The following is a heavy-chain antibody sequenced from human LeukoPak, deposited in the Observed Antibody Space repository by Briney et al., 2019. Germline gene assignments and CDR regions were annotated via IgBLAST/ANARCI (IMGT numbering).Heavy chain of an antibody. CDR3: ATDRDYYDSSGYYQDY. CDR1: GYTLTELS. CDR2: FDPEDGET. J-gene: IGHJ4*02. V-gene: IGHV1-24*01. Sequence: ASVKVSCKVSGYTLTELSMHWVRQAPGKGLEWMGGFDPEDGETIYARKFQGRVTMTEDTSTDTAYMELSSLRSEDTAVYYCATDRDYYDSSGYYQDYWGQGTLVTVSS. D-gene: IGHD3-22*01.